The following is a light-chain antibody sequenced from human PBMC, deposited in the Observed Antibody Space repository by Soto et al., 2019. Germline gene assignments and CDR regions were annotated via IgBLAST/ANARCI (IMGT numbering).Light chain of an antibody. Sequence: EIQMTPSPSSLSSSVGDKVTITFRASQGISNYLAWYQQKPGKVPKLLIYAASTLQSGVPSRFSGSGSGTDFTLTISSLQPEDVATYYCQKYNSAPRITFGQGTRLEI. CDR2: AAS. CDR3: QKYNSAPRIT. V-gene: IGKV1-27*01. CDR1: QGISNY. J-gene: IGKJ5*01.